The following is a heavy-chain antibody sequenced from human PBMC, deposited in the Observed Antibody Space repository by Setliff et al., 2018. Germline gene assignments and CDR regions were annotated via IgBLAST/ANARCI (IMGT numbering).Heavy chain of an antibody. CDR2: IYYSGST. Sequence: PSETLSLTCTVSGGSISSGGYYWSWIRQHPGKGLEWIGHIYYSGSTYYNPSLKSRVTISVDTSKNQFSLKLSSVTAADTAVYYCARARYGFGPMGHWFDPWGQGTLVTVSS. D-gene: IGHD5-18*01. V-gene: IGHV4-31*03. CDR1: GGSISSGGYY. J-gene: IGHJ5*02. CDR3: ARARYGFGPMGHWFDP.